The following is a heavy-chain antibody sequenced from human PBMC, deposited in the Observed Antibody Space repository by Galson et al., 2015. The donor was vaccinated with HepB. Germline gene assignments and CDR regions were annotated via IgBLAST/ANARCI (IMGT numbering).Heavy chain of an antibody. J-gene: IGHJ4*02. D-gene: IGHD6-19*01. CDR3: AREGELAVAGTWQFDY. V-gene: IGHV1-46*01. CDR2: INPSGGST. Sequence: SVKVSCKASGYTFTIYYMHWVRQAPGQGLEWMGIINPSGGSTSYAQKFQGRVTMTRDTSTSTVYMELSSLRSEDTAVYYCAREGELAVAGTWQFDYWGQGTLVTVSS. CDR1: GYTFTIYY.